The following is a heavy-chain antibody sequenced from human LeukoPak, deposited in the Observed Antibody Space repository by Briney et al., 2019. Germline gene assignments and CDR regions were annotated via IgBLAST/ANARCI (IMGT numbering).Heavy chain of an antibody. J-gene: IGHJ6*03. V-gene: IGHV4-34*01. CDR1: GGSFSGYY. CDR2: INHSGST. CDR3: ARARRQRPRDYYYYMDV. Sequence: SETLSLTCAVYGGSFSGYYWSWIRQPPGKGLEWIGEINHSGSTNYNPSLKSRVTISVDTSKNQFSLKLSSVTAADTAVYYCARARRQRPRDYYYYMDVWGQGTLVTVSS.